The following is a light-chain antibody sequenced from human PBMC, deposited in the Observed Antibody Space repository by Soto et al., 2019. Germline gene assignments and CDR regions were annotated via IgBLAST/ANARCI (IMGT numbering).Light chain of an antibody. CDR3: CSFARSSSFYV. V-gene: IGLV2-23*01. Sequence: QSVRNKAASGFGTPGQSVTISRRGTSSDVGSSNFVSWYQQHPGKAPKLIIFEGDRRPSGVSGRFSGSKSGNTASLTISGLQAEDEADYYCCSFARSSSFYVFGTGTKVTVL. CDR1: SSDVGSSNF. CDR2: EGD. J-gene: IGLJ1*01.